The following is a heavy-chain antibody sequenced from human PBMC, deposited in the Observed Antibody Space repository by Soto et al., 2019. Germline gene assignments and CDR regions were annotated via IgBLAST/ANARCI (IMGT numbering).Heavy chain of an antibody. D-gene: IGHD2-21*01. J-gene: IGHJ4*02. CDR1: GFTFRNFV. CDR3: AQDRGWGVVSPSHDY. V-gene: IGHV3-23*01. Sequence: EVQLLESGGGIVQPGGSLRVSCVASGFTFRNFVMSWVRQAPGKGLEWVSAIRGTGGETFYADSVKVRFTISRDNSKNTLYLQMNSPRDEDTALYFCAQDRGWGVVSPSHDYWGQGTLVTVSS. CDR2: IRGTGGET.